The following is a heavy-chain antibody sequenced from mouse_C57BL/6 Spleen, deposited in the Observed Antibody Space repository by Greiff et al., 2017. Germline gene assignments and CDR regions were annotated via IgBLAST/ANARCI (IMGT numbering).Heavy chain of an antibody. CDR3: ARTPYYSNLYYFDY. CDR2: IYPGDGDT. Sequence: QVQLQQSGAELVKPGASVKISCKASGYAFSSYWMNWVKQRPGKGLEWIGQIYPGDGDTTYNGKFKGKATLTADKSSSTASMQLSSLTSEDSAVYFCARTPYYSNLYYFDYWGQGTTLTVSS. J-gene: IGHJ2*01. V-gene: IGHV1-80*01. CDR1: GYAFSSYW. D-gene: IGHD2-5*01.